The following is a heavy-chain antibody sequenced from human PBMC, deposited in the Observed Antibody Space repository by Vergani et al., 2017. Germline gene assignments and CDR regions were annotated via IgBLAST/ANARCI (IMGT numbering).Heavy chain of an antibody. CDR1: GFTFSSYW. Sequence: VQLVESGGGLVQPGGSLRLSCAASGFTFSSYWMHWVRQAPGKGLVWVAVILYDGSNKYYADSVKGRFTISRDNSKKKLYLQMNSLRAEDTAVSYCARDWATIRAVGYMDVWGKGTPVTVSS. D-gene: IGHD5-12*01. CDR3: ARDWATIRAVGYMDV. V-gene: IGHV3-33*08. J-gene: IGHJ6*03. CDR2: ILYDGSNK.